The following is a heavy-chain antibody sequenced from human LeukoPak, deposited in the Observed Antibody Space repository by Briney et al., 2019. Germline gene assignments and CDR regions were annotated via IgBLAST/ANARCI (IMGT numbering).Heavy chain of an antibody. V-gene: IGHV3-53*01. Sequence: GGSLRLSCAASGFTFSSYAMNWVRQAPGKGLEWVSVIYSGGSTYYADSVKGRFTISRDNSKNTLYLQMNSLRAEDTAVYYCARPVEGYWGQGTLVTVSS. J-gene: IGHJ4*02. CDR1: GFTFSSYA. CDR3: ARPVEGY. CDR2: IYSGGST. D-gene: IGHD4-23*01.